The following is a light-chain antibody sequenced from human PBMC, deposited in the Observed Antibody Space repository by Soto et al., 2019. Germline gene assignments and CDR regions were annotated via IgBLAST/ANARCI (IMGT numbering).Light chain of an antibody. Sequence: EIVLTQSPATLSLARWERATLSCRASQSVSSYLAWYQQKPGQAPRLLIYDASNRATGIPARFSGSGSGTDFTLTISSLEPEDFAVYYCQQRSNWRAFGQGTRLEIK. CDR2: DAS. CDR3: QQRSNWRA. V-gene: IGKV3-11*01. J-gene: IGKJ5*01. CDR1: QSVSSY.